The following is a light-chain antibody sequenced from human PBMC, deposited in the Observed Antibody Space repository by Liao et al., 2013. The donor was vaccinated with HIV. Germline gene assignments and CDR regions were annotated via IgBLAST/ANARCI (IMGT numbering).Light chain of an antibody. J-gene: IGLJ1*01. Sequence: SYELTQPPSVSVSPGQTASITCSGDKLGHKYVSWYQQKPGQSPVLVIYQDTQRPSGIPERFSGSSSGTTVTLTISGVQAEDEADYYCQSAGNTGTSLYVFGTGTKVTVL. CDR3: QSAGNTGTSLYV. CDR2: QDT. CDR1: KLGHKY. V-gene: IGLV3-25*03.